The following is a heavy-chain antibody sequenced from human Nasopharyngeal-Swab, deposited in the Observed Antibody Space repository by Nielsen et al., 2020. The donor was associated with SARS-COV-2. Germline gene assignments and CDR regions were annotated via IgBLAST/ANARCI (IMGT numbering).Heavy chain of an antibody. D-gene: IGHD2-21*02. CDR2: IYYSGST. CDR3: ARLKGRLLFYFDY. Sequence: SETLSLTCTVSGGSISSSSYYWGWIRQPPGKGLEWIGSIYYSGSTYYNPSLKSRVTISVDTSKNQFSLKLSSVTAADTAVYYCARLKGRLLFYFDYWGQGTLVTVSS. J-gene: IGHJ4*02. V-gene: IGHV4-39*01. CDR1: GGSISSSSYY.